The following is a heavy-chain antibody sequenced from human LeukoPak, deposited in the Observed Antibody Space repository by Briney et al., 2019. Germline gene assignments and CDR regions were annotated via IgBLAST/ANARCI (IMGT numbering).Heavy chain of an antibody. D-gene: IGHD3-10*01. V-gene: IGHV3-74*01. CDR1: GFTFSSYW. CDR2: INTDGSTT. J-gene: IGHJ4*02. Sequence: GGSLRLSCAASGFTFSSYWMHWVRQAPGKGLVWVSRINTDGSTTSYADSVKGRFTISRDDAKNTLYLHMDSLRAEDTAVYFCTRGGVDYWGQGTLVTVFS. CDR3: TRGGVDY.